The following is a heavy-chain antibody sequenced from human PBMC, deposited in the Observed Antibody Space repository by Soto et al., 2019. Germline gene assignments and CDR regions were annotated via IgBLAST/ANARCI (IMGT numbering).Heavy chain of an antibody. Sequence: QVQLVQSGVEVKKPGASVKVSCKASGYTFTNYAISWVRQAPGRGLEWMGWVNTYNGNPNYAQIFPGRVTMTTDTSTGTGYMELRSLKSDDSAVYYCARDSQYSTDWQRFDSWGQGTLVTVSS. V-gene: IGHV1-18*01. D-gene: IGHD6-6*01. CDR1: GYTFTNYA. J-gene: IGHJ4*02. CDR2: VNTYNGNP. CDR3: ARDSQYSTDWQRFDS.